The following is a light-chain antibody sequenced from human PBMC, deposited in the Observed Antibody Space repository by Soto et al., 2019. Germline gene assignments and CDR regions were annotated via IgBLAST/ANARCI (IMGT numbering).Light chain of an antibody. CDR1: QSISSY. CDR2: SAT. Sequence: DIQMTQSPSSLSASVGDRVTITCRASQSISSYLNWYQQKPGKAPRVLIYSATTLQSGVPSRFSGSGSGTDFTLTISSLQPEDFASYYCQQSDRTPQTFGGGTKVEIK. CDR3: QQSDRTPQT. V-gene: IGKV1-39*01. J-gene: IGKJ4*01.